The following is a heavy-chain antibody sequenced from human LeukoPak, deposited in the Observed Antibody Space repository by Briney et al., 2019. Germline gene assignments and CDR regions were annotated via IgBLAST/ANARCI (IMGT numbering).Heavy chain of an antibody. J-gene: IGHJ4*02. CDR2: IEPNSGGA. CDR3: AVENFYDRSGYSKAFDY. V-gene: IGHV1-2*04. D-gene: IGHD3-22*01. CDR1: GYTFTVQF. Sequence: ASVKVSCKTSGYTFTVQFLHWLRQAPGQGLEWMAGIEPNSGGADYGQNFRGWVTVTKDTSVSTAYMELSRLRSDDTAVYHCAVENFYDRSGYSKAFDYGGQGTLVTVSS.